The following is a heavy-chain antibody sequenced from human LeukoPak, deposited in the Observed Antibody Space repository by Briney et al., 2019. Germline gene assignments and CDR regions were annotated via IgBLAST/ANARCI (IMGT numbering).Heavy chain of an antibody. V-gene: IGHV4-39*07. CDR1: GGSISSSSYY. CDR2: IFYTGST. J-gene: IGHJ5*02. D-gene: IGHD5-24*01. CDR3: ARDPRS. Sequence: PSETLSLTCTVSGGSISSSSYYWGWIRQPPGKGLEWIGSIFYTGSTSYNPSLKSRVTISVETSKNQFSLNLNSVTAADTAIYYCARDPRSWGRGTLVTVSS.